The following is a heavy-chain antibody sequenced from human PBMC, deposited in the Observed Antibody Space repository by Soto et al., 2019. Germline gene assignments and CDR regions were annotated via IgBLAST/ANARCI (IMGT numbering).Heavy chain of an antibody. CDR3: VRAAGYSGYDYVYYYGMDV. J-gene: IGHJ6*02. Sequence: QVQLVESGGGVVQPGRSLRLSCAASGFTFSSYGMHWVRQAPGKGLEWVALVWYDGGNKYYVDSVKGRFTISRDNSKNTLYVEMNSLRDEDTAGYYCVRAAGYSGYDYVYYYGMDVWGHGATVTVSS. V-gene: IGHV3-33*01. D-gene: IGHD5-12*01. CDR1: GFTFSSYG. CDR2: VWYDGGNK.